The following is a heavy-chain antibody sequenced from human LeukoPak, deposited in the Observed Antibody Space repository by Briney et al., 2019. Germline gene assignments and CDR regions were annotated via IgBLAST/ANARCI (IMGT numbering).Heavy chain of an antibody. Sequence: ASVKVSCKASGGTFSSYAISWVRQAPGQGLEWMGGIIPIFGTANYAQKFQGRVTITADESTSTAYMELSSLRSEDTAVYYCARLAAADYYYYYMDVWGKGTTVTVSS. V-gene: IGHV1-69*13. CDR3: ARLAAADYYYYYMDV. CDR2: IIPIFGTA. CDR1: GGTFSSYA. D-gene: IGHD6-13*01. J-gene: IGHJ6*03.